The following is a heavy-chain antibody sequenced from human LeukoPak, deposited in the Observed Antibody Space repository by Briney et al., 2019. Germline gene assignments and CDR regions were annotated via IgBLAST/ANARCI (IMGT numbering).Heavy chain of an antibody. CDR3: ARPPGYSSGWYGGYFDY. J-gene: IGHJ4*02. Sequence: KPSETLSLTCSVYGPSFSGYYCGGIRQPPWKGLLWIGEINHSGSTNYNPSLKSRVTISVDASKTQFSLKLSSVTAADTAVYYCARPPGYSSGWYGGYFDYWGQGTLVTVSS. V-gene: IGHV4-34*01. CDR1: GPSFSGYY. CDR2: INHSGST. D-gene: IGHD6-19*01.